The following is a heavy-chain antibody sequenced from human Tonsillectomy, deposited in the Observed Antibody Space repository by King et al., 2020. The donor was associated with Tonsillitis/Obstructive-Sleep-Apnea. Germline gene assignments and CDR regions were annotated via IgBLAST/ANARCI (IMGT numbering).Heavy chain of an antibody. D-gene: IGHD5-12*01. CDR2: IYYSGST. V-gene: IGHV4-61*01. CDR3: ARGGYDWAFDY. CDR1: GGSVSSASYS. J-gene: IGHJ4*02. Sequence: VQLQESGPGLVKPSETLSLTYTVSGGSVSSASYSWSWIRQPPGKGLDWLGYIYYSGSTNYNPSLKSRVTISVDTSKNQISLKLSSVTAADTAVYYCARGGYDWAFDYWGQGTLVTVSS.